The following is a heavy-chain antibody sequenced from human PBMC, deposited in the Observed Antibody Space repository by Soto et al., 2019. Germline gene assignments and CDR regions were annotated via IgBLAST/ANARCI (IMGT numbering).Heavy chain of an antibody. CDR3: AREAGYCSRTSCYRRAIDI. CDR1: GFTFSSYA. J-gene: IGHJ3*02. D-gene: IGHD2-2*01. Sequence: GGSLRLSCAASGFTFSSYAMSWVRQAPGKGLEWVSAISGSGGSTYYADSVKGRFTISRDNSKNTLYLQMNSLRAEDTAVYYCAREAGYCSRTSCYRRAIDIPGQGIMVTVSS. CDR2: ISGSGGST. V-gene: IGHV3-23*01.